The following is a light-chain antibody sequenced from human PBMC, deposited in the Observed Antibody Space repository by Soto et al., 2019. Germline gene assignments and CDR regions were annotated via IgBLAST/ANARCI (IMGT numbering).Light chain of an antibody. CDR1: QRTNSF. CDR2: AAS. CDR3: QQLNSYPIT. J-gene: IGKJ5*01. Sequence: DIQLTQSPSFLSASVGDRVTITCRASQRTNSFLAWYQQTPGKAPNLLIYAASTLQTGVPSRFSGSESGTEFTLTISSLQPEEFSTYSCQQLNSYPITFGQGTRLEIK. V-gene: IGKV1-9*01.